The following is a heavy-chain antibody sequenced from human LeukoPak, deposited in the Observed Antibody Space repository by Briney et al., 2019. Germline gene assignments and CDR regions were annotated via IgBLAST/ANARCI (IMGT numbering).Heavy chain of an antibody. CDR2: IYPGDFDT. CDR3: ARHYGSGRYDY. J-gene: IGHJ4*02. V-gene: IGHV5-51*01. CDR1: GYSFTCHW. D-gene: IGHD3-10*01. Sequence: GESLKISCRGSGYSFTCHWIGWVRQMPGKGLEWMGIIYPGDFDTRYSPSFQGQVTISADKSTSTAYLQWSSLKASDTAMYYCARHYGSGRYDYWGQGTLVTVSS.